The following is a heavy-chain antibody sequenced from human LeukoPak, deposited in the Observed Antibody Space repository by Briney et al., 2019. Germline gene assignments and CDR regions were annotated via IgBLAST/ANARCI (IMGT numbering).Heavy chain of an antibody. CDR2: IYYSGTT. CDR1: GGSISTYY. CDR3: ARHQMAGYSSSGNDH. Sequence: TDTLSLTCTVSGGSISTYYWSWIRQPPGKGLEWIGYIYYSGTTNYHPSLKSRVSLSVDTTKRQIFLGLTSVSAADTAVYYCARHQMAGYSSSGNDHWGQEILVTVLS. D-gene: IGHD6-13*01. J-gene: IGHJ5*02. V-gene: IGHV4-59*08.